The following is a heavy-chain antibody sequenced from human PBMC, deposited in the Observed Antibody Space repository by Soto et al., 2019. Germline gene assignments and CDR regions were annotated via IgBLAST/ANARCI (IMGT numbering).Heavy chain of an antibody. Sequence: QLQLQESGPGLVKPSETLSLTCTVSGGSISSNNNYWDWIRQPPGKGLEWIGSIYYGGSTYYNPSLKSRVTISVDTSKNLFSLVLTSVTAADTAVYYCASPREDYDFWSGYYFDYWGQGTLVTVSS. CDR2: IYYGGST. CDR1: GGSISSNNNY. J-gene: IGHJ4*02. CDR3: ASPREDYDFWSGYYFDY. D-gene: IGHD3-3*01. V-gene: IGHV4-39*01.